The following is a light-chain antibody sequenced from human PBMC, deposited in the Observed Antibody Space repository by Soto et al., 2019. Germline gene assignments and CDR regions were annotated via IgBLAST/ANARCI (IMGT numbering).Light chain of an antibody. CDR1: QSVGSN. V-gene: IGKV3-15*01. Sequence: EIVMTQSPATLSVSPGERATLSCMASQSVGSNLAWYQQKPGQAPRLLIYGASTRATGIPARLSGSGSGTEFTLTISSLQSEDFAIYFCQQYNNWPPDRTFGQGTKVEIK. J-gene: IGKJ1*01. CDR3: QQYNNWPPDRT. CDR2: GAS.